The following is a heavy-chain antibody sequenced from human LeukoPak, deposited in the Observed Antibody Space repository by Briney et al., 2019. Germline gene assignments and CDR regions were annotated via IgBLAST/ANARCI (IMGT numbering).Heavy chain of an antibody. J-gene: IGHJ3*02. CDR1: GGSISSYY. CDR3: ARHTLGWSPDAFDI. Sequence: SETLSLTCTVSGGSISSYYWSWIRQPPGKGLEWIGYIYYSGSTDYNPSLKSRVTTSVDTSKNQFSLKLSSVAAADTAVYYCARHTLGWSPDAFDIWGQGTMVTVSS. CDR2: IYYSGST. D-gene: IGHD3/OR15-3a*01. V-gene: IGHV4-59*08.